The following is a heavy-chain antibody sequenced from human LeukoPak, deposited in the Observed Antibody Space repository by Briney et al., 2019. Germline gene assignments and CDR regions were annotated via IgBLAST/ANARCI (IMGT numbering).Heavy chain of an antibody. CDR1: KFTFSSYG. J-gene: IGHJ4*02. CDR3: AKRTAESSGYFDS. Sequence: GGSLRLSCAASKFTFSSYGMHWVRQAPGKGLEWVAFIRYDGSNKYYADSVKGRFTISRDNSKNTLYLQMNSLKAEDTAIYYCAKRTAESSGYFDSWGQGTLVTVSS. D-gene: IGHD6-25*01. V-gene: IGHV3-30*02. CDR2: IRYDGSNK.